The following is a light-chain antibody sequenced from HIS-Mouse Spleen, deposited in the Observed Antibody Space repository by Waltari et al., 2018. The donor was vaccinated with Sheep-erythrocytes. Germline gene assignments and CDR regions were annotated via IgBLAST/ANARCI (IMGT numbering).Light chain of an antibody. V-gene: IGKV1-39*01. CDR3: QQSYSTPPLA. J-gene: IGKJ4*01. Sequence: DIQMTPSPSSLSASVADSVTITCRARQSISSYLNWYPQKPGKAPKLLIYAASSLQSGVPSRFSGSGSGTDFTLTISSLQPEDFATYYCQQSYSTPPLAFGGGTKV. CDR2: AAS. CDR1: QSISSY.